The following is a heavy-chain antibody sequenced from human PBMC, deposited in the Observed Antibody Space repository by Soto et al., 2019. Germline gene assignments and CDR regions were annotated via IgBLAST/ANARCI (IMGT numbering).Heavy chain of an antibody. D-gene: IGHD3-22*01. V-gene: IGHV3-30*18. Sequence: ESGGGVVQPGRSLRLSCAASGFTFSSYGMHWVRQAPGKGLEWVAVISYDGSNKYYADSVKGRFTISRDNSKNTLYLQMNSLRAEDTAVYFCAKDRGGVYFYYYDGMDVWGQGTTVTVSS. CDR3: AKDRGGVYFYYYDGMDV. J-gene: IGHJ6*02. CDR1: GFTFSSYG. CDR2: ISYDGSNK.